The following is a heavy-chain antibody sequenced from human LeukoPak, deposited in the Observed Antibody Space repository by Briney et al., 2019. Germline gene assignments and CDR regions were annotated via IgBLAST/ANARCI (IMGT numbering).Heavy chain of an antibody. CDR3: ATSYDSSGYSFAFDI. V-gene: IGHV4-39*07. CDR1: GGSISSSSYY. CDR2: IYYSGST. J-gene: IGHJ6*04. Sequence: SETLSLTCTVSGGSISSSSYYWGWIRQPPGKGLEWIGSIYYSGSTYYNPSLKSRVTISVDTSKNQFSLKLSSVTAADTAVYYCATSYDSSGYSFAFDIWGKGTTVTVSS. D-gene: IGHD3-22*01.